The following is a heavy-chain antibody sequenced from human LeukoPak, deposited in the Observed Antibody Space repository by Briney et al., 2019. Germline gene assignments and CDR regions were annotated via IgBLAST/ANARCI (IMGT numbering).Heavy chain of an antibody. CDR2: INHSGST. J-gene: IGHJ6*03. CDR1: GGSFSGYY. D-gene: IGHD3-3*01. Sequence: SETLSLTCAVYGGSFSGYYWSWIRQPPGKGLEWIGEINHSGSTNYNPSLKSRVTISVDTSKNQFSLKLSSVTAADTAVYYCARGRDFWSGYYSYYYYYYYMDVWGKGTTVTVSS. V-gene: IGHV4-34*01. CDR3: ARGRDFWSGYYSYYYYYYYMDV.